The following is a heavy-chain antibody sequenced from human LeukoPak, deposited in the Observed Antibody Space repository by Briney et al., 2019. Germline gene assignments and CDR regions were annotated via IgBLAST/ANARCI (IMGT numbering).Heavy chain of an antibody. J-gene: IGHJ6*03. Sequence: ESGGSLRLSCAASGFTFSSYAMHWVRQAPGKGLEYVSAISSNGGSTYYANSVKGRFTISRDNSKNTLYLQMGSLRAEDMAVYYCARDGRSENYYYYMDVWGKGTTVTVSS. CDR3: ARDGRSENYYYYMDV. CDR1: GFTFSSYA. V-gene: IGHV3-64*01. D-gene: IGHD2-15*01. CDR2: ISSNGGST.